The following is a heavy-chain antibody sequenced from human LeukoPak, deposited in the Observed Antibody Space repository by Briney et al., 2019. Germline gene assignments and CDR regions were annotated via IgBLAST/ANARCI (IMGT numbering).Heavy chain of an antibody. CDR2: IYTSGST. CDR1: GGSISSGSYY. J-gene: IGHJ4*02. V-gene: IGHV4-61*02. Sequence: PSQTLSLTCTVSGGSISSGSYYWSWIRQPAGKGLEWIGRIYTSGSTNYNPSLKRRATISVDTSKNQFSLKLSSVTAADTAVYYCARVKGYCTNGVCYSPGGDYWGQGTLVTVSS. CDR3: ARVKGYCTNGVCYSPGGDY. D-gene: IGHD2-8*01.